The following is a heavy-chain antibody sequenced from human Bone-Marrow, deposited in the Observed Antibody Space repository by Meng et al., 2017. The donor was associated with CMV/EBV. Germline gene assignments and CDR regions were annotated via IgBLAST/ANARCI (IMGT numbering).Heavy chain of an antibody. CDR2: INPSGGST. J-gene: IGHJ5*02. CDR1: YY. CDR3: ARGPTSLNYYGSGSYYSFAWFDP. Sequence: YYRHWVRQAPGQGLEWLGLINPSGGSTSYAQKFQGRVTMTRDTSTSTVYMELSSLRSEDTAVYYCARGPTSLNYYGSGSYYSFAWFDPWGQGTLVTVSS. V-gene: IGHV1-46*01. D-gene: IGHD3-10*01.